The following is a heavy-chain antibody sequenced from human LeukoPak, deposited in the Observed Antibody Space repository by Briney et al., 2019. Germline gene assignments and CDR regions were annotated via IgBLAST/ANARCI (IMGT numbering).Heavy chain of an antibody. Sequence: GGSLRLSCAASGFTFSSYTMNWVRQAPGKELEWVSVIYSGVSTYYADSVKGRFTISRDNSKNTLYLQMNSLRAEDTALYYCARDRRYYDSSGYYFHWYFDLWGRGTLVTVSS. J-gene: IGHJ2*01. V-gene: IGHV3-53*01. CDR1: GFTFSSYT. CDR2: IYSGVST. D-gene: IGHD3-22*01. CDR3: ARDRRYYDSSGYYFHWYFDL.